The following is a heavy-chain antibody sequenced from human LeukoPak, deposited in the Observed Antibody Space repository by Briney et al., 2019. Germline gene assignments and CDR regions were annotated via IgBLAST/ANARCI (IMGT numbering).Heavy chain of an antibody. V-gene: IGHV4-34*01. CDR2: IYESGTT. CDR1: GESLNSYY. Sequence: SETLSLTCAVYGESLNSYYWSWVRQPPGEGLEWIGEIYESGTTKYNPSLKSRVAISMVPSKQQFSLRLSSVTAADTAAYYCARGAWATRLASWGLGTPVIVSS. J-gene: IGHJ4*02. D-gene: IGHD2-15*01. CDR3: ARGAWATRLAS.